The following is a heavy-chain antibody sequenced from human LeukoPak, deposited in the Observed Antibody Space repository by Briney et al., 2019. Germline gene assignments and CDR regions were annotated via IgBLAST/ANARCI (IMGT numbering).Heavy chain of an antibody. Sequence: ASVKVSCKASGGTFTSYGISWVRQAPGQGLEWMGWISAYNGNTNYAQKLQGRVTMTTDTSTSTAYMELRSLRSDDTAVYYCARIHYDILTGQGYFDYWGQGTLVTVSS. CDR1: GGTFTSYG. D-gene: IGHD3-9*01. V-gene: IGHV1-18*01. J-gene: IGHJ4*02. CDR3: ARIHYDILTGQGYFDY. CDR2: ISAYNGNT.